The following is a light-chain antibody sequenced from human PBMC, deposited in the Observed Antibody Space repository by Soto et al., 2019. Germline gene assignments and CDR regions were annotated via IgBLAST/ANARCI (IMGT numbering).Light chain of an antibody. CDR3: QQSYSTPLIT. CDR1: QSISSH. Sequence: DIHMTQSPSSLSASLGDRVTITFRASQSISSHLNWYQQKPGKAPKLLIYAASSLQSGVPSRFSGSGSGTDFTLTISSLQPEDFATYYCQQSYSTPLITFGQGTRLEIK. J-gene: IGKJ5*01. CDR2: AAS. V-gene: IGKV1-39*01.